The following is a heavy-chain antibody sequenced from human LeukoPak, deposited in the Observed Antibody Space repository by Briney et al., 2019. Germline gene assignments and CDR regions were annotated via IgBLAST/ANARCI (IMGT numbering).Heavy chain of an antibody. J-gene: IGHJ4*02. V-gene: IGHV3-74*03. D-gene: IGHD6-6*01. Sequence: GGSLRLSCAASGFTFRNHWMHWVRQTPGKGLVWVSRISSDGSSTTYADSVKGRFTISRDNAKNTLYLQMNNLSAEDTAMYYCARDQRVTGRPDFDYWGQGTLVIVSS. CDR2: ISSDGSST. CDR1: GFTFRNHW. CDR3: ARDQRVTGRPDFDY.